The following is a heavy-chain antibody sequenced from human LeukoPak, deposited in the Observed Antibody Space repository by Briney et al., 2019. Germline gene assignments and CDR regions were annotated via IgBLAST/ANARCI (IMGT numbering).Heavy chain of an antibody. J-gene: IGHJ3*02. V-gene: IGHV1-69*05. CDR2: IIPIFGTA. CDR1: GYTFTGYY. Sequence: GASVKVSCKASGYTFTGYYMHWVRQAPGQGLEWMGGIIPIFGTANYAQKFQGRVTITTDESTSTAYMELSSLRSEDTAVYYCAKTYYYDYDAFDIWGQGTMVTVSS. CDR3: AKTYYYDYDAFDI. D-gene: IGHD3-22*01.